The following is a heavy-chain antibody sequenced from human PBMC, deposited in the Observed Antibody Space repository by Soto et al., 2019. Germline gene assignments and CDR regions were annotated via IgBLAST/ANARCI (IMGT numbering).Heavy chain of an antibody. V-gene: IGHV3-15*07. J-gene: IGHJ3*02. Sequence: EVQLVESGGGLVKPGGSLRLSCAASGFTFSNAWMNWVRQAPGKGLEWVGRIKSKTDGGTTDYAAPVKGRFTISRDDSKNTLYLQMNSLKTEDTAVYYCTTDPGRIVGATAPQRDAFDIWGQGTMVTVSS. CDR3: TTDPGRIVGATAPQRDAFDI. D-gene: IGHD1-26*01. CDR1: GFTFSNAW. CDR2: IKSKTDGGTT.